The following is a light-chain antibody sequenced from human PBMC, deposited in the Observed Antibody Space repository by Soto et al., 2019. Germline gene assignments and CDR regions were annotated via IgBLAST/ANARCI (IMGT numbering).Light chain of an antibody. V-gene: IGKV2D-30*01. J-gene: IGKJ1*01. CDR2: KVS. CDR1: QSLVFSNGNTY. CDR3: IQSTHPWK. Sequence: DVVMTQSPLSLPVTLGQPAPISCRSSQSLVFSNGNTYLNWFQQRPGQSARRLIYKVSNWVSGVPDRFSGSGSGSDFTLKSRRVEPENFGLYYCIQSTHPWKFGQGAKVEIK.